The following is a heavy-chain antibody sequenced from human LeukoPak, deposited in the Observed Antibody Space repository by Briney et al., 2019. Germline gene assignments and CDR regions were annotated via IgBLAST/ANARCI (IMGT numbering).Heavy chain of an antibody. CDR1: GFTFSSYS. D-gene: IGHD3-22*01. CDR3: AKGPSDYYDSSGYYLIDY. V-gene: IGHV3-23*01. CDR2: ISGSGGST. J-gene: IGHJ4*02. Sequence: PGGSLRLSCAASGFTFSSYSMNWVRQAPGKGLEWVSAISGSGGSTYYADSVKGRFTISRDNSKNTLYLQMNSLRAEDTAVYYCAKGPSDYYDSSGYYLIDYWGQGTLVTVSS.